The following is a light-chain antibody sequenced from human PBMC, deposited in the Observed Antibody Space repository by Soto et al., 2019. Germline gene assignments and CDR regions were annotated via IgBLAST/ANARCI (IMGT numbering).Light chain of an antibody. J-gene: IGKJ4*01. Sequence: DIQMTQSPSTLSASIGDTATISCRASQSIYKWLAWYQQKPQKAPKVLIFEAAGLESGVSSRCRGSGSGTEFTLTISGLEPDDLAIYYCQQYNSFPLTFGGGTTVEL. V-gene: IGKV1-5*01. CDR2: EAA. CDR3: QQYNSFPLT. CDR1: QSIYKW.